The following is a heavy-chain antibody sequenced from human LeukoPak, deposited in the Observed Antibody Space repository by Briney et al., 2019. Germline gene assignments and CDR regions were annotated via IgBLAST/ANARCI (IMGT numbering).Heavy chain of an antibody. Sequence: GGSLRLSCAASGFAFSDYYMTWIRQAPGKGLEWLSYISNSGSTVFYADSIMGRFTVSRDNAKRSLYLQIESLRDDDTAVYHCALGTINKDYYFGMDVWGQGTTVTVSS. V-gene: IGHV3-11*01. CDR3: ALGTINKDYYFGMDV. CDR1: GFAFSDYY. D-gene: IGHD2-8*01. CDR2: ISNSGSTV. J-gene: IGHJ6*02.